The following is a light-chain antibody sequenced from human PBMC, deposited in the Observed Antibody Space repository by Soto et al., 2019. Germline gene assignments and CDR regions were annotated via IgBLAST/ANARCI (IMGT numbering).Light chain of an antibody. V-gene: IGKV3-15*01. CDR3: QQYNNWPGT. J-gene: IGKJ1*01. Sequence: EIVLTQSPGTLSVSPGERATLSCRASQSVSSKLAWYQQKPGQAPRLLFYGASTGATGIPARFSGSGSETDFTLSISSLQSEDFALYYCQQYNNWPGTFGQGTKVEIK. CDR2: GAS. CDR1: QSVSSK.